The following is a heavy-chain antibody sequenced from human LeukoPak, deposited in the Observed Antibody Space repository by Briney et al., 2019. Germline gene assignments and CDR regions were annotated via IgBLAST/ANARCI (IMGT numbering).Heavy chain of an antibody. CDR2: INPNSGGT. Sequence: ASVKVSCKASGYTFTGYYMHWVRQAPGQGLEWMGWINPNSGGTNYAQKFQGRVTITRDTSISTAYMELSRLRSDDTAVYYCARKEYQLLFNWFDPWGQGTLVTVSS. J-gene: IGHJ5*02. CDR1: GYTFTGYY. V-gene: IGHV1-2*02. D-gene: IGHD2-2*01. CDR3: ARKEYQLLFNWFDP.